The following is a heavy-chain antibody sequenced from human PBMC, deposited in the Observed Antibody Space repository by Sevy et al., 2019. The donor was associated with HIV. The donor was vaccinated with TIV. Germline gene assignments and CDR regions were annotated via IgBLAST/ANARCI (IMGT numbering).Heavy chain of an antibody. Sequence: GGSLRLSCAASEFIFTGYWMNWVRQAPGKGLEWVANIDQDGSDKRNVDSVRGRFTIPGDNANNFLYLQMSSLRADDTALYYCARAGGWGNINHSNQILDIWGHGTKVTVSS. V-gene: IGHV3-7*01. CDR3: ARAGGWGNINHSNQILDI. CDR1: EFIFTGYW. CDR2: IDQDGSDK. D-gene: IGHD3-16*01. J-gene: IGHJ3*02.